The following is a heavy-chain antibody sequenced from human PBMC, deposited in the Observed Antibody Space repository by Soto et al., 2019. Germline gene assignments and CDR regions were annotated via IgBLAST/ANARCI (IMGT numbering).Heavy chain of an antibody. CDR2: ISYDGSNK. J-gene: IGHJ4*02. Sequence: RGGSLRLSCAPSGFTFSSFAMHWVRPAPGKGLEWVAVISYDGSNKYYAVSVKGGFTISRDNSKITLYLQMNSLRSEDTALYYCARPTHRSIIVAFDFWGQGTLVTVSS. V-gene: IGHV3-30-3*01. CDR3: ARPTHRSIIVAFDF. D-gene: IGHD2-15*01. CDR1: GFTFSSFA.